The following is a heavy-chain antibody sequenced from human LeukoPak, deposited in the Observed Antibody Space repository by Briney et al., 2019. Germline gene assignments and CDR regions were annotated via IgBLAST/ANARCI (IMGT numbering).Heavy chain of an antibody. CDR2: ISGSGGST. V-gene: IGHV3-23*01. J-gene: IGHJ3*02. D-gene: IGHD2-2*01. CDR1: GFTFSSYA. Sequence: GGSLRLSCAASGFTFSSYAMSWVRQAPGKGLEWVSAISGSGGSTYYADSVKGRFTISRDNSKNTLYLQMNSLRAEDTAVYYCAKGGYYSSTSCYPADAFDIWGQGTMVTVSS. CDR3: AKGGYYSSTSCYPADAFDI.